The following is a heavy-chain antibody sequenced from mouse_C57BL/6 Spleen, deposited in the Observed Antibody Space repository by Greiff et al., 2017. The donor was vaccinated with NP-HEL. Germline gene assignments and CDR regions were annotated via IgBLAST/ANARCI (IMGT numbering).Heavy chain of an antibody. D-gene: IGHD1-1*01. CDR2: IDPSDSYT. CDR1: GYTFTSYW. CDR3: ARRHYGSTSAWFAY. J-gene: IGHJ3*01. Sequence: VQLQQSGAELVMPGASVKLSCKASGYTFTSYWMHWVKQRPGQGLEWIGEIDPSDSYTNYNQKFKGKSTLSVDKSSSTAYMQLSSLTSEESAVYYCARRHYGSTSAWFAYWGQGTLVTVSA. V-gene: IGHV1-69*01.